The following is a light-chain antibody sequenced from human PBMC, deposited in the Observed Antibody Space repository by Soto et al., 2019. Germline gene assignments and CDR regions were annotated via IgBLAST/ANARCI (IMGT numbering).Light chain of an antibody. CDR1: QSVSSSY. CDR2: GAS. J-gene: IGKJ4*01. Sequence: ENVLTQSPGTLSLSPGERATLSCRSSQSVSSSYLAWYQQKPGQAPRLLIYGASSRATGIPDRFSGSGSGTDFTLTISRLEPEDFAVYYCQQYDSSPLTFGGGTKVDIK. CDR3: QQYDSSPLT. V-gene: IGKV3-20*01.